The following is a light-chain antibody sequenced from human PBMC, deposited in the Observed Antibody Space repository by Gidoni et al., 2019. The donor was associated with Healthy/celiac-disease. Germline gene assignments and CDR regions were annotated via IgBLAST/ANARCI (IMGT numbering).Light chain of an antibody. CDR3: SSYAGSNAVV. J-gene: IGLJ2*01. CDR2: EVS. V-gene: IGLV2-8*01. Sequence: QSALTQPPSASGYPGQSVTISCTGTSRDVGGYNYVSWYQQHPGKAPQLMIYEVSQRPSGVPDLFSGSKSGSAASLTVSVLQAEDEADYCCSSYAGSNAVVFGGGTKLTVL. CDR1: SRDVGGYNY.